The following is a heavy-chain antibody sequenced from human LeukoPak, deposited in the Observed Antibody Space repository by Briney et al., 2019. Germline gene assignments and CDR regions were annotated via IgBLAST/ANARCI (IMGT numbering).Heavy chain of an antibody. J-gene: IGHJ5*02. V-gene: IGHV4-31*03. CDR3: ARYGIPPANWFDP. Sequence: SETLSLTCTVSGGSISSGGYYWSWIRQHPGKGLEWIGYIYYSGSTYYNPSLKSRVTISVDTSKNQFSLKLSSVTAADTAVYYYARYGIPPANWFDPWGQGTLVTVSS. CDR1: GGSISSGGYY. CDR2: IYYSGST. D-gene: IGHD5-18*01.